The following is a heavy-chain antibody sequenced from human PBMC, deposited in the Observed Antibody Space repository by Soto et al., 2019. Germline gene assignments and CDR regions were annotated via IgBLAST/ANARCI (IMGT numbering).Heavy chain of an antibody. CDR1: GFTFSSYA. CDR2: IYSGGST. D-gene: IGHD6-13*01. J-gene: IGHJ3*02. V-gene: IGHV3-66*01. Sequence: PXXSLRLSFAASGFTFSSYAMSWVRQAPGKGLEWVSVIYSGGSTYYADSVKGRFTISRDNSKNTLYLQMNRMRAEDTAVYYCARDSAAVAAFDIWGQGTMVTVSS. CDR3: ARDSAAVAAFDI.